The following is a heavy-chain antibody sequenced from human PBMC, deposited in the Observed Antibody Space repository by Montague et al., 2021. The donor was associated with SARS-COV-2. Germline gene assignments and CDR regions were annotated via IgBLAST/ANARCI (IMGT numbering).Heavy chain of an antibody. V-gene: IGHV3-15*01. Sequence: SLRLSCAASGFTFSNAWMSWVRQAPGKGLEWVGRIKSKTDGGTTDYAAPVKGRFTISRDDSKNALCLQMNSLKTEDTAVYYCTTQRKEWLRFERYYFDYWGQGTLVTVSS. CDR2: IKSKTDGGTT. J-gene: IGHJ4*02. CDR1: GFTFSNAW. CDR3: TTQRKEWLRFERYYFDY. D-gene: IGHD5-12*01.